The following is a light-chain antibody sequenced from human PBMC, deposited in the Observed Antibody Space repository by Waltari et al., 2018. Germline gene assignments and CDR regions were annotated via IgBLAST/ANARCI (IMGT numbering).Light chain of an antibody. CDR3: QQYNNWPET. Sequence: DIVMTQSPAPLSVSPGQRATLSCRASQSIRTNLAWYQHKPGQAPRFLIYGASTRATGIPVRFSGSGSGTEFTLTISSLQSADFAVYFCQQYNNWPETFGQGTKVEIK. CDR2: GAS. CDR1: QSIRTN. V-gene: IGKV3-15*01. J-gene: IGKJ1*01.